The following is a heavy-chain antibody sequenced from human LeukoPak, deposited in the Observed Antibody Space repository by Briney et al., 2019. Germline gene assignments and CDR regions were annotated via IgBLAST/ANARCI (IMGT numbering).Heavy chain of an antibody. V-gene: IGHV3-43*01. CDR2: ITWDGSNT. D-gene: IGHD2-2*01. Sequence: GGSLRLSCAASGFTFYDYTMHWVRQAPGKGLEWVSLITWDGSNTEYAKSVKGRFTISRDNAKNSLYLQMNSLRAEDTAVYYCARDPYYDTLGYCSSTSCPHTHFDYWGQGTLVTVSS. CDR1: GFTFYDYT. CDR3: ARDPYYDTLGYCSSTSCPHTHFDY. J-gene: IGHJ4*02.